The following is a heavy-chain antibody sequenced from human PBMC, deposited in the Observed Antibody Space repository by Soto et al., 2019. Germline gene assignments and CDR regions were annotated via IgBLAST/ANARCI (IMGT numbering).Heavy chain of an antibody. J-gene: IGHJ5*02. CDR2: IYYSGST. Sequence: PSETLSLTCTVSGGSISSYYWSWIRQPPGKGLEWIGYIYYSGSTNYNPSLKSRVTISVDTSKNQFSLKLSSVTAADTAVYYCARDSVYYDSSGSDNLFDPWGQGTLVTVS. CDR3: ARDSVYYDSSGSDNLFDP. V-gene: IGHV4-59*01. CDR1: GGSISSYY. D-gene: IGHD3-22*01.